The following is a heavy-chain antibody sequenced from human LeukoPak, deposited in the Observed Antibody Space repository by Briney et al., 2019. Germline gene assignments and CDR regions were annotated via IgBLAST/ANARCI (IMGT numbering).Heavy chain of an antibody. V-gene: IGHV1-3*02. CDR2: SNAGNGNT. D-gene: IGHD3-10*01. J-gene: IGHJ4*02. CDR3: AREAFAAGKNFDY. CDR1: GYTFTSYA. Sequence: PVASVKVSCKASGYTFTSYAMHWVRQAPGQRLEWMGWSNAGNGNTKYSQEFQGRVTITRDASTSTVYMDLSSLRSEDTAVYYCAREAFAAGKNFDYWGQGTQVTVSS.